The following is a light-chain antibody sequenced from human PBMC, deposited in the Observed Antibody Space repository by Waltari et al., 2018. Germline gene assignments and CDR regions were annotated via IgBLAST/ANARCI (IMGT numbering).Light chain of an antibody. CDR2: EGS. J-gene: IGLJ3*02. CDR1: SRDVGSYNL. Sequence: QSALTQPASVSGSPGQSLTIFRTGTSRDVGSYNLVPWYQQYPGKAPKLMIYEGSKRPAGVSNRFSCSKSCNTASLTISGLQADDEADYYCCSYAGSTSWVFGGGTKVTVL. V-gene: IGLV2-23*01. CDR3: CSYAGSTSWV.